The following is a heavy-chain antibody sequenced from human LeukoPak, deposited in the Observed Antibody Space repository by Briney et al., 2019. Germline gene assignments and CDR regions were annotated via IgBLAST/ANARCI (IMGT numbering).Heavy chain of an antibody. CDR2: ISGSGGST. CDR1: GGSISSSN. V-gene: IGHV3-23*01. CDR3: ARATDNVDIVATIRGNQEADAFDI. Sequence: GTLSLTCAVSGGSISSSNWWSWVRQAPGKGLEWVSAISGSGGSTYYADSVKGRFTISRDNSKNTLYLQMNSLRAEDTAVYYCARATDNVDIVATIRGNQEADAFDIWGQGTMVTVSS. J-gene: IGHJ3*02. D-gene: IGHD5-12*01.